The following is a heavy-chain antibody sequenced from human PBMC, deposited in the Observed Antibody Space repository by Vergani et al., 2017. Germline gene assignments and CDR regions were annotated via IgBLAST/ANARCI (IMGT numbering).Heavy chain of an antibody. D-gene: IGHD1-26*01. Sequence: EVQLVESGGDLVQPGGSLTLSCAAFDFNVGPYWMSWVRQPPGKGLEWVAKIKEDGIEKYYLDSVKGRFTITRDSAENSIYLEMNSLRVEETAVYYCAREGVPRGCIGGAPDFWGQGAQVAVSS. CDR3: AREGVPRGCIGGAPDF. CDR1: DFNVGPYW. CDR2: IKEDGIEK. V-gene: IGHV3-7*01. J-gene: IGHJ4*02.